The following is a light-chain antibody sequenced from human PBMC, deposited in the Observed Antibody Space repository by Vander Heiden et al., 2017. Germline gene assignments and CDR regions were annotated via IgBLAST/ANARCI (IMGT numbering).Light chain of an antibody. Sequence: SYELTQPPSVSVSPGQTASITCSGDELGDKYACWYQQKPGQSPVLVIYQDTQRPSGIPERFSGSNSGNTATLTISGTQAMDEDYYYWQAWDSSTVVFGGGTKLTVL. J-gene: IGLJ2*01. CDR2: QDT. CDR3: QAWDSSTVV. CDR1: ELGDKY. V-gene: IGLV3-1*01.